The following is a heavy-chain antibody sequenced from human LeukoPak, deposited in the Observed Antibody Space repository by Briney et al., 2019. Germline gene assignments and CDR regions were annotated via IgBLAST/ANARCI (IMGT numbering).Heavy chain of an antibody. V-gene: IGHV5-51*01. Sequence: GESLKISCKGSGYSFTNYWIGWVRQMPGKGLEWMGIIYPGDSDTRYSPSFQGQVTISVDKSISTAYLQWSSLEASDTAMFYCARQAGSAYDYFDYWGQGSLVTVSS. CDR1: GYSFTNYW. CDR2: IYPGDSDT. D-gene: IGHD3-22*01. CDR3: ARQAGSAYDYFDY. J-gene: IGHJ4*02.